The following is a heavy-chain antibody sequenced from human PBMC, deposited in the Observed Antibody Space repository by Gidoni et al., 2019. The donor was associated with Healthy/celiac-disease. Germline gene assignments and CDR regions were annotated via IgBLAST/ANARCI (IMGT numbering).Heavy chain of an antibody. Sequence: QVQLQQWGAGLLKPSEPLSLTCAVYGGSFSGYYWSWIRQPPGKGLEWIGEINHSGSTNYNPSLKSRVTISVDTSKNQFSLKLSSVTAADTAVYYCARGSSNYGHSFDYWGQGTLVTVSS. CDR1: GGSFSGYY. J-gene: IGHJ4*02. CDR3: ARGSSNYGHSFDY. V-gene: IGHV4-34*01. D-gene: IGHD4-4*01. CDR2: INHSGST.